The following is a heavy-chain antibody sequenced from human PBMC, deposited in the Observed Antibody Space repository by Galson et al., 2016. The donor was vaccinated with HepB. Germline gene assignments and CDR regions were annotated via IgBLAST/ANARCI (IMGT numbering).Heavy chain of an antibody. V-gene: IGHV3-33*01. CDR2: IWYDGTEK. D-gene: IGHD5-12*01. J-gene: IGHJ6*02. CDR1: GFTFSHYG. CDR3: ARTSNHDYNGLDV. Sequence: SLRLSCAAPGFTFSHYGMHWVRHAPGKGLQWVAVIWYDGTEKYYADSMKGRFTISRDNSKNTLYLQMNSLRAEDTAVYYCARTSNHDYNGLDVWGQGTTVTVSS.